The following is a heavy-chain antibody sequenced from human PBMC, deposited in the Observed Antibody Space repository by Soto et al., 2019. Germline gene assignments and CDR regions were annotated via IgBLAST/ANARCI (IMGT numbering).Heavy chain of an antibody. CDR2: INPSGGST. CDR1: GYTFTIYY. Sequence: ASVKVSCKASGYTFTIYYMHCVRQAPVQGLEWMGIINPSGGSTSYAQKFQGRVTMTSDTSTSTGYMELSSLRSEDTAVYYCARGVDSSGYYLRWGQGTLVTVSS. V-gene: IGHV1-46*01. CDR3: ARGVDSSGYYLR. D-gene: IGHD3-22*01. J-gene: IGHJ4*02.